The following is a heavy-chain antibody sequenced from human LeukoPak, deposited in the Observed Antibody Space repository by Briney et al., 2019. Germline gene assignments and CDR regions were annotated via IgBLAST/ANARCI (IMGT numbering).Heavy chain of an antibody. D-gene: IGHD5-18*01. J-gene: IGHJ6*02. CDR2: LSHDGTNK. CDR3: AKSDTGLVEPYYYYGMDV. V-gene: IGHV3-30*18. Sequence: GRSLRLSCAASGFTFSNYGMHWVRQVPGKGLEWVTILSHDGTNKYYADSVRGRFTISRENSKNTLYLQMNNLRAEDTAVYYCAKSDTGLVEPYYYYGMDVWGQGTTVIVSS. CDR1: GFTFSNYG.